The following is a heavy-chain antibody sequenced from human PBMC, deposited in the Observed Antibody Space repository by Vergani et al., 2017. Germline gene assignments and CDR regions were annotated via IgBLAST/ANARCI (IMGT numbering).Heavy chain of an antibody. CDR3: ARGRGNYDFWRGYYSDYGMDV. V-gene: IGHV4-59*01. J-gene: IGHJ6*02. CDR2: IYYSGST. CDR1: GGSISSYY. Sequence: QVQLQESGPGLVKPSETLSLTCTVSGGSISSYYWSWIRQPPGKGLEWIGYIYYSGSTNYNPSLKSRVTISVDTSKNQFSLKLSSVTASDTAVYYCARGRGNYDFWRGYYSDYGMDVWGQGTTVTVSS. D-gene: IGHD3-3*01.